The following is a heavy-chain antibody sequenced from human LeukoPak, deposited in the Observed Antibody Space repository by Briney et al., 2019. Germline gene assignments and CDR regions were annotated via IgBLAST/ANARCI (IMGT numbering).Heavy chain of an antibody. V-gene: IGHV4-39*01. CDR3: ARILGTELTRGPLATAGRPRAFDL. Sequence: PSETLSLTCTVSGVSISSSSYYWGWIRQPPGKGLEWIGSIYYSGSTYYNPSLKSRVTISVDTSKNQFSLNLSSVTAADTAVYYCARILGTELTRGPLATAGRPRAFDLWGQGTMVTVSS. CDR2: IYYSGST. J-gene: IGHJ3*01. D-gene: IGHD6-25*01. CDR1: GVSISSSSYY.